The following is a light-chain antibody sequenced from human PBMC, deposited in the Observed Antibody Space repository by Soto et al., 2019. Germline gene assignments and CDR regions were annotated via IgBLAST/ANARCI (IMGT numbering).Light chain of an antibody. CDR2: DAS. J-gene: IGKJ5*01. CDR3: QQDNNLPIT. Sequence: EIVMTQSPAPLSVSPGERATLSCRASQSLSRNLAWYQQKPGQAPRLLIYDASTRAADTPARFSGSGSGTKFTLSISSLQSEDFAVYYCQQDNNLPITFCQGTRLEIK. CDR1: QSLSRN. V-gene: IGKV3D-15*01.